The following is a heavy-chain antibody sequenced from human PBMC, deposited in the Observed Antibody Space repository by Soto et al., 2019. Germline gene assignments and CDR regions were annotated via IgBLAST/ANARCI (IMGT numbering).Heavy chain of an antibody. J-gene: IGHJ4*02. CDR1: GYTFTSYY. CDR3: ARDLTAADY. CDR2: INPSGGST. D-gene: IGHD2-21*02. Sequence: QVQLMQSGAEVKKPGASVTISCKASGYTFTSYYIHWVRQAPRHGLEWMAIINPSGGSTNYAQKFQGRVTVTRDTSTSTVNMELSSLSSEDMAVYYCARDLTAADYWGQGTLVTVSS. V-gene: IGHV1-46*01.